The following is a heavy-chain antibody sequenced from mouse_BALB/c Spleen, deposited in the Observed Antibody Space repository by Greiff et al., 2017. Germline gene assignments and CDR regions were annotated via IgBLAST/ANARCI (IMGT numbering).Heavy chain of an antibody. Sequence: EVQLQESGPGLVKPSQSLSLTCSVTGYSITSGYYWNWIRQFPGNKLEWMGYISYDGSNNYNPSLKNRISITRDTSKNQFFLKLNSVTTEDTATYYCAKIYGYDERGYAMDYWGQGTSVTVSS. CDR1: GYSITSGYY. J-gene: IGHJ4*01. V-gene: IGHV3-6*02. CDR3: AKIYGYDERGYAMDY. D-gene: IGHD2-2*01. CDR2: ISYDGSN.